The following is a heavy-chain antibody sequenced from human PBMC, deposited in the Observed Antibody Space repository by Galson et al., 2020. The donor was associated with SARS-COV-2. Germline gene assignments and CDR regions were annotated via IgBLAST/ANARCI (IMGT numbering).Heavy chain of an antibody. J-gene: IGHJ6*03. D-gene: IGHD2-21*01. CDR1: GGSVSSSTYF. V-gene: IGHV4-39*01. CDR3: ARHIGRTWPVLEPYYMDV. CDR2: ISYSGST. Sequence: SETLSLTCTVSGGSVSSSTYFWGWIRQPPGKGPEWIGTISYSGSTYYNPSLKSRVTISVDTSNNQFSLRLSSVTAADTAVYYCARHIGRTWPVLEPYYMDVWGKGTTVT.